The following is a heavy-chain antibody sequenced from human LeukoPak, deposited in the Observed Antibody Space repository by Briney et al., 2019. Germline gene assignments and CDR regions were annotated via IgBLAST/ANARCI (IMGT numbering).Heavy chain of an antibody. CDR2: IGSSSSYK. CDR3: ARLTSVIDY. D-gene: IGHD4-17*01. CDR1: GFTFSSYS. Sequence: GESLRLSCAASGFTFSSYSMNWVRQAPGKGLEWVSSIGSSSSYKYYADSVKGRFTISRDNAKNSLYLQMNSLRAEDTAVYYCARLTSVIDYWGQGTLVTVSS. J-gene: IGHJ4*02. V-gene: IGHV3-21*01.